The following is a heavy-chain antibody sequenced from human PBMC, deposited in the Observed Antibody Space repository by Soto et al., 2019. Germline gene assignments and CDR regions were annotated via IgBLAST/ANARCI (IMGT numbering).Heavy chain of an antibody. V-gene: IGHV4-39*01. CDR1: GGRIGRGSSY. CDR2: TYYGRTT. D-gene: IGHD3-22*01. CDR3: ARAIGPTLFDY. Sequence: TSTLAGGRIGRGSSYRGWTRQPPGRGLAWIGSTYYGRTTYYNPSFKSRLTMSVDTANNQFSLSLSSMTAGDTAIYFGARAIGPTLFDYWGQGTPVTVSS. J-gene: IGHJ4*02.